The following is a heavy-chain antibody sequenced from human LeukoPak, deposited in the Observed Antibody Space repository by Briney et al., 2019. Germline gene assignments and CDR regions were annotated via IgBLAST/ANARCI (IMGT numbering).Heavy chain of an antibody. CDR1: GGTFSSYA. CDR3: ARGPLTGDYYMDV. D-gene: IGHD1-14*01. J-gene: IGHJ6*03. V-gene: IGHV1-69*04. Sequence: GASAKVSCKASGGTFSSYAISWVRQAPGQGLEWMGRIIPILGIANYAQKFQGRVTITADKSTSTAYMELSSLRSEDTAVYYCARGPLTGDYYMDVWGKGTTVTVSS. CDR2: IIPILGIA.